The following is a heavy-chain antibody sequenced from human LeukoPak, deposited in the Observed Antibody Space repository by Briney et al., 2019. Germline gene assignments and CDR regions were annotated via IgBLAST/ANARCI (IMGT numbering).Heavy chain of an antibody. Sequence: SSETLSLTCAVYGGSFSGYYWSWIRQPPGKGLEWIGEINHSGSTNYNPSLKSRVTISVDTSKNQFSLKLSSVTAADTAVYYCARDIVSIYCGGDCYIGDWGQGTLVTVSS. J-gene: IGHJ4*02. CDR2: INHSGST. D-gene: IGHD2-21*01. CDR1: GGSFSGYY. CDR3: ARDIVSIYCGGDCYIGD. V-gene: IGHV4-34*01.